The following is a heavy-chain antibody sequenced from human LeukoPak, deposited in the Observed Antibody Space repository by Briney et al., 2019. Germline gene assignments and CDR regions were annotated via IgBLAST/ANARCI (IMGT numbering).Heavy chain of an antibody. CDR2: INHSGST. CDR1: GGSFSGYY. CDR3: ARKIAVARFDY. D-gene: IGHD6-19*01. V-gene: IGHV4-34*01. Sequence: SETLSLTCAVYGGSFSGYYWSWIRQPPGKGLEWIGEINHSGSTNYNPSLKSRVTISVDTSKNQFSLKLSSVTAADTAVYYCARKIAVARFDYWGQGTLVTVSS. J-gene: IGHJ4*02.